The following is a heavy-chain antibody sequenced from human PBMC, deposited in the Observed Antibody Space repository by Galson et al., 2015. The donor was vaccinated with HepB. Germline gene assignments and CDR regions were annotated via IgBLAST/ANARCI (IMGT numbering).Heavy chain of an antibody. J-gene: IGHJ6*02. V-gene: IGHV3-21*01. Sequence: SLRLSCAASGFTFSSYSMNWVRQAPGKGLEWVSSISSSSSYIYYADSVKGRFTISRDNAKNSLYLQMNSLRAEDTAVYYCARDHLVIYCSGGSCYEDYYYYGMDVWGQGTTVTVSS. D-gene: IGHD2-15*01. CDR2: ISSSSSYI. CDR3: ARDHLVIYCSGGSCYEDYYYYGMDV. CDR1: GFTFSSYS.